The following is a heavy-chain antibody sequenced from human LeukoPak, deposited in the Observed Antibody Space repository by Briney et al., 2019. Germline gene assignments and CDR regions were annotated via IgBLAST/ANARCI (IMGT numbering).Heavy chain of an antibody. Sequence: ASVKVSCKASGYTFTSYAMHWVRQAPGQRLEWMGWINAGNGNTKYSQKFQGRVTITRDTSASTAYMDLSSLRSEDTAVYYCARDFPLTSSGCHDYWGQGTLVTVSS. CDR2: INAGNGNT. CDR1: GYTFTSYA. D-gene: IGHD6-19*01. V-gene: IGHV1-3*01. CDR3: ARDFPLTSSGCHDY. J-gene: IGHJ4*02.